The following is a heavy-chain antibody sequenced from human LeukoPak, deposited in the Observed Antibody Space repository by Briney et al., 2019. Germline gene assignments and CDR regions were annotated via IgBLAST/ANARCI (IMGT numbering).Heavy chain of an antibody. CDR3: ATKNFGDLYRHDDPFNM. J-gene: IGHJ3*02. CDR2: IIPVFGTT. CDR1: GGTLINNV. D-gene: IGHD3-10*01. V-gene: IGHV1-69*06. Sequence: ASVKVSFKASGGTLINNVVSWVRQAPGQGLEWMGDIIPVFGTTNYAQKFQGRVTISADRSTSTAYMEVSSLKSEDTAVYYCATKNFGDLYRHDDPFNMWGQGTTVTVSS.